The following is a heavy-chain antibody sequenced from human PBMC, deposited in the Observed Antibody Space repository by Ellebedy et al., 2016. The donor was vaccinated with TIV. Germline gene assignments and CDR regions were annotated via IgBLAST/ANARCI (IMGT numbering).Heavy chain of an antibody. CDR2: IWYDGSIK. CDR1: GLTFSRYG. D-gene: IGHD7-27*01. Sequence: GESLKISCAASGLTFSRYGMHWIRQAPDKGLEWVAVIWYDGSIKYLADSVKGRFTISRDNFNNTLYLQMNSLRAEDTAVYWCASWDFGYWGQGTLVTVSS. J-gene: IGHJ4*02. V-gene: IGHV3-33*01. CDR3: ASWDFGY.